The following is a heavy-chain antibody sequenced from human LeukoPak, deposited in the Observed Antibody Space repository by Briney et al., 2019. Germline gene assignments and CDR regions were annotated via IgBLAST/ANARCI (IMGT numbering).Heavy chain of an antibody. D-gene: IGHD3-22*01. Sequence: GGSLRLSCAASGFTFSSYGMHWVRQAPGKGLEWVAFIRYDGSNKYYADSVKGRFTISRDNSKNTLYLQMNSLRAEDTAVYYCAKVKGTHYYDSSGYYDRYYFDYWGQGTLVTVSS. V-gene: IGHV3-30*02. CDR2: IRYDGSNK. J-gene: IGHJ4*02. CDR1: GFTFSSYG. CDR3: AKVKGTHYYDSSGYYDRYYFDY.